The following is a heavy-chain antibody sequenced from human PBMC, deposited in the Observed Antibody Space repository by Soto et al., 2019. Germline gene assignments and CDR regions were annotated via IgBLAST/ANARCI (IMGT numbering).Heavy chain of an antibody. CDR3: ARVCRRAAAGSPPHNWFDH. CDR2: INHSGST. CDR1: GGSFSGYY. J-gene: IGHJ5*02. D-gene: IGHD6-13*01. V-gene: IGHV4-34*01. Sequence: SETLSLTCAVYGGSFSGYYWSWIRQPPGKGLEWIGEINHSGSTNYNPSLKSRVTISVDTSKNQFSLKLSSVTAADTAVYYCARVCRRAAAGSPPHNWFDHWGQGTLVTVSS.